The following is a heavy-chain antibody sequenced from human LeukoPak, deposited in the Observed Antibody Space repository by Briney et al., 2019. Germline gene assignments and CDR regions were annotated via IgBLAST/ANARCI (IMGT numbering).Heavy chain of an antibody. V-gene: IGHV3-21*01. CDR2: ISSSSSYM. CDR1: GFTVSSNY. CDR3: ARGHLGSDY. Sequence: GGSLRLSCAASGFTVSSNYMSWVRQAPGKGLEWVSSISSSSSYMSYADSVKGRFTISRDNAKNSLYLQMNSLRAEDTAVYYCARGHLGSDYWGQGTLVTVSS. J-gene: IGHJ4*02.